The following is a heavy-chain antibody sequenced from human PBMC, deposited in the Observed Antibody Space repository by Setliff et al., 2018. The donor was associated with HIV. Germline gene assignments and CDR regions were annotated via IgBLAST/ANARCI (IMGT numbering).Heavy chain of an antibody. CDR2: INPNSGGT. D-gene: IGHD2-2*01. J-gene: IGHJ6*03. Sequence: ASVKVSCKASGYSFTNYAMNWVRQAPGQGLEWMGRINPNSGGTNYAQKFQGRVTMTRDTSISTAYMELSRLRSDDTAVYYCARGGSYTSRYYYYYMDVWGKGTTVTVSS. V-gene: IGHV1-2*06. CDR3: ARGGSYTSRYYYYYMDV. CDR1: GYSFTNYA.